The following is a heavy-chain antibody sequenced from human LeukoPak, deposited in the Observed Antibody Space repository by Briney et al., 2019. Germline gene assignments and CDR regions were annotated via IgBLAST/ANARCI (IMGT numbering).Heavy chain of an antibody. Sequence: GGSLRLSCAASGFTFSSYAMHWVRQAPGKGLEWVAVISYDGSNKYYADSVKGRFTISRDNSKNTLYLQMNSLRAEDTAVYYCARDPSPYSSSWYWHYWGQGTLVTVSS. J-gene: IGHJ4*02. CDR1: GFTFSSYA. V-gene: IGHV3-30-3*01. D-gene: IGHD6-13*01. CDR2: ISYDGSNK. CDR3: ARDPSPYSSSWYWHY.